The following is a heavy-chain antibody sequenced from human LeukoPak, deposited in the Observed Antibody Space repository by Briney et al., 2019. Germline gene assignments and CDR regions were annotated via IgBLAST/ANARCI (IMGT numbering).Heavy chain of an antibody. V-gene: IGHV3-9*01. Sequence: GGSLRLSCAASGFSFSRYAMTWVRQAPGKGLEWVSGITWNSGSIGYADSVKGRFTISRDNAKNSLYLRMNSLRAEDTALYYCAKGGSGYYPYYFDYWGQGTLVTVSS. CDR2: ITWNSGSI. D-gene: IGHD3-22*01. J-gene: IGHJ4*02. CDR3: AKGGSGYYPYYFDY. CDR1: GFSFSRYA.